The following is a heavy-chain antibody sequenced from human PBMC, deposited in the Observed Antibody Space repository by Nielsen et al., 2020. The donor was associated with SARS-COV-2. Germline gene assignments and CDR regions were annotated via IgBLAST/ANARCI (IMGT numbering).Heavy chain of an antibody. CDR2: IWYDGSNK. Sequence: GESLKISCAASGFTFSSYGMHWVRQAPGKGLGWVAVIWYDGSNKYYADSVKGRFTISRDNSKNTLYLQMNSLRAEDTAVYYCARGGYSSGWSVDLWGRGTLVTVSS. J-gene: IGHJ2*01. CDR1: GFTFSSYG. D-gene: IGHD6-19*01. V-gene: IGHV3-33*01. CDR3: ARGGYSSGWSVDL.